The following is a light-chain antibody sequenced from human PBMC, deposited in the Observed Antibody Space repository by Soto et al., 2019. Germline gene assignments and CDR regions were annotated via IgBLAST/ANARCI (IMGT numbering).Light chain of an antibody. Sequence: EIVLPQSPATLSLSPGERATLSCRASQSVTTYLAWYQQKPGQAPRLLIYGASSRATGIPNRFSGSGSGTDFTLTISRLEPEDFAVYYCQQYGSSGTFGQGTKVDIK. J-gene: IGKJ1*01. CDR1: QSVTTY. V-gene: IGKV3-20*01. CDR3: QQYGSSGT. CDR2: GAS.